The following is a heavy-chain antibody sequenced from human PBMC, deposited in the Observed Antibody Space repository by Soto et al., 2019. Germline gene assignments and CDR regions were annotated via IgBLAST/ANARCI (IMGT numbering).Heavy chain of an antibody. J-gene: IGHJ4*02. CDR3: ARDAAAGLNDC. V-gene: IGHV1-18*01. Sequence: QVQLVQSGAEVKKPGASVKVSCKASGYTFTNYGISWVRQAPGQGREWMGWINAYNGNTKSAQKLQGRVTLTTDTSTSTAYMELRSLRSDDTAVYYCARDAAAGLNDCWGQGTLVTVSS. CDR1: GYTFTNYG. D-gene: IGHD6-13*01. CDR2: INAYNGNT.